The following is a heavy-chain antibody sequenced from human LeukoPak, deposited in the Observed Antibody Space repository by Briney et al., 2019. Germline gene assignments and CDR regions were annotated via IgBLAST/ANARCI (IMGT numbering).Heavy chain of an antibody. D-gene: IGHD6-19*01. V-gene: IGHV3-33*06. Sequence: GRSLRLSCAASGFTFSSYGMHWVRQAPGKGLEWVAVIWYDGSNKYYADSVKGRFTISRDNSKNTLYLQMNSLRAEDTAVYYCAKTRLRIAVAGTLDYWGQGTLVTVSS. CDR1: GFTFSSYG. CDR3: AKTRLRIAVAGTLDY. CDR2: IWYDGSNK. J-gene: IGHJ4*02.